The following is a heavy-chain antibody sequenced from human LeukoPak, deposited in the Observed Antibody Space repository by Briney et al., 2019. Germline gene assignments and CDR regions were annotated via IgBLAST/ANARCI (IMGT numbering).Heavy chain of an antibody. V-gene: IGHV3-66*01. CDR1: GFTFSSYW. Sequence: GGSLRLSCAASGFTFSSYWMHWVRQAPGKGLEWVSVIYSGGSTYYADSVKGRFTISRDNSKNTLYLQMNSLRAEDTAVYYCAELGITMIGGVWGKGTTVTISS. D-gene: IGHD3-10*02. CDR3: AELGITMIGGV. CDR2: IYSGGST. J-gene: IGHJ6*04.